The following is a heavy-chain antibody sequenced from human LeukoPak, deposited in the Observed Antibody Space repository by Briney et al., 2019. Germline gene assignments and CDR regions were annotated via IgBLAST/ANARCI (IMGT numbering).Heavy chain of an antibody. Sequence: SETLSLTCTVSGGSISSGGYYWSWIRQPPGKGLEWIGRIYTSGSTNYNPSLKSRVTMSVDTSKNQFSLKLSSVTAADTAVYYCARDGGDWGPLINYYYMDVWGKGTTVTVSS. D-gene: IGHD3/OR15-3a*01. CDR1: GGSISSGGYY. CDR3: ARDGGDWGPLINYYYMDV. J-gene: IGHJ6*03. CDR2: IYTSGST. V-gene: IGHV4-61*02.